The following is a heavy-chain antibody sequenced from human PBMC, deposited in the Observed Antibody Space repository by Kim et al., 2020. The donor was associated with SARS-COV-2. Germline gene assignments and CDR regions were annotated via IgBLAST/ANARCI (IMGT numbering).Heavy chain of an antibody. V-gene: IGHV3-30*04. J-gene: IGHJ4*02. CDR2: ISYDGSDQ. CDR1: GFIFFKYR. D-gene: IGHD5-18*01. Sequence: GGSLRLSCAASGFIFFKYRMHWVRQAPGKGLEWVAVISYDGSDQNHADSVEGRFTVSRDNSKNTLFLQMGSLRGEDTAVYYCARSRDSRGYDYGSIAEVDYWGQGTQVTVSS. CDR3: ARSRDSRGYDYGSIAEVDY.